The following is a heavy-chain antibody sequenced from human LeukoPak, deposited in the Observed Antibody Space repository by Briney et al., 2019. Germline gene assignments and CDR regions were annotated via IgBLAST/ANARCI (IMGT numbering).Heavy chain of an antibody. Sequence: PGGSLRLSCAASGFAVSSNYMNWVRQAPGKGLEWGSVVYSGGNTIYAVSVQGRFTVSTDISKNTLFLQMNSLRAEDTAVYYCARVLDTSGDYPGGFDYRGRGTLVTVSS. D-gene: IGHD3-22*01. CDR2: VYSGGNT. CDR3: ARVLDTSGDYPGGFDY. J-gene: IGHJ4*02. V-gene: IGHV3-53*01. CDR1: GFAVSSNY.